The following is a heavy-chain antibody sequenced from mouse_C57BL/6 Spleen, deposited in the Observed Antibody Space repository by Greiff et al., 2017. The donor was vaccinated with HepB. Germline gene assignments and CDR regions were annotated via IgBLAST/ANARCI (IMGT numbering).Heavy chain of an antibody. V-gene: IGHV1-82*01. D-gene: IGHD1-1*01. CDR1: GYAFSSSW. CDR3: ARCYYGDYAMDY. J-gene: IGHJ4*01. Sequence: QVQLKQSGPELVKPGASVKISCKASGYAFSSSWMNWVKQRPGKGLEWIGRIYPGDGDTNYNGKFKGKATLTADKSSSTAYMQLSSLTSEDSAVYFCARCYYGDYAMDYWGQGTSVTVSS. CDR2: IYPGDGDT.